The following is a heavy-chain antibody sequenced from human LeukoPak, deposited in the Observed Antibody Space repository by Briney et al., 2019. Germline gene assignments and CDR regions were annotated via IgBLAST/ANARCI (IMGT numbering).Heavy chain of an antibody. CDR3: ARDFYSSFDY. V-gene: IGHV3-30-3*01. Sequence: PGRSLRLSCAASGFTFSSYAMHWARQAPGKGLEWVAVISYDGSNKYYADSVKGRFTISRDNSKNALYLQMNSLRAEDTAVYYCARDFYSSFDYWGQGTLVTVSS. CDR2: ISYDGSNK. CDR1: GFTFSSYA. D-gene: IGHD6-13*01. J-gene: IGHJ4*02.